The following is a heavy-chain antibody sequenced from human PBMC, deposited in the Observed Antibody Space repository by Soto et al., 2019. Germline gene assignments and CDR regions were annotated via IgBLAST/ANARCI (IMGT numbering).Heavy chain of an antibody. Sequence: ASVKVSCKTSGYTFNTYAIHWVRQAPGHSPEWMGWVNTDSGNTQYSQNFQGRVTFTRDTSARTAHVDLSSLRPDDTAVYYCTLTVTAEYDHWGQGTLVTVSS. D-gene: IGHD2-21*02. J-gene: IGHJ4*02. CDR3: TLTVTAEYDH. V-gene: IGHV1-3*04. CDR2: VNTDSGNT. CDR1: GYTFNTYA.